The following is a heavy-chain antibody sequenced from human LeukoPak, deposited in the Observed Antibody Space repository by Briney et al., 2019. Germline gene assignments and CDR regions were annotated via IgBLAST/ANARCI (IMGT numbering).Heavy chain of an antibody. CDR2: IYSGGST. Sequence: PSETLSLTCTVSGGSISSSSYYWGWIRQPPGKGLEWVSVIYSGGSTYYADSVKGRFTISRDNSKNTLYLQMNSLRAEDTAVYYCARLGYCSGGSCYLKGMDVWGQGTTVTVSS. V-gene: IGHV3-53*01. CDR3: ARLGYCSGGSCYLKGMDV. J-gene: IGHJ6*02. D-gene: IGHD2-15*01. CDR1: GGSISSSSYY.